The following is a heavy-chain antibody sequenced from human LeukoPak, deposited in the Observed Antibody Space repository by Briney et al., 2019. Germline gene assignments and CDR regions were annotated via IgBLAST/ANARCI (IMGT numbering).Heavy chain of an antibody. D-gene: IGHD3-3*01. CDR2: IYYSGST. CDR3: ARERNFGVVINFDY. Sequence: SETLSLTCTVSGGSISSGGYYWSWIRQHPGKGLEWIGYIYYSGSTYYNPSLKSRVTISVDTSKNQFSLKLSSVTAADTAVYYCARERNFGVVINFDYWGQGTLVTVSS. CDR1: GGSISSGGYY. V-gene: IGHV4-31*03. J-gene: IGHJ4*02.